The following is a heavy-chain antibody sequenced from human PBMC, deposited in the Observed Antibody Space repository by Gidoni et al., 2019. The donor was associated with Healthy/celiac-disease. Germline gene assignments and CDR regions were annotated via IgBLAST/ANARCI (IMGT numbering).Heavy chain of an antibody. D-gene: IGHD4-17*01. J-gene: IGHJ4*02. V-gene: IGHV4-61*02. CDR3: ARETVATITFGY. CDR2: IYNSGST. Sequence: QLQLQESGPGLLTPSQSLSFTCTVAGGSSRSGRCYWSWIRQPAGKGLEGNGRIYNSGSTNYNPSLKSRVTMSVDTSKNQFSLKLSSVTAADTAVYYCARETVATITFGYWGQGTLVTVSS. CDR1: GGSSRSGRCY.